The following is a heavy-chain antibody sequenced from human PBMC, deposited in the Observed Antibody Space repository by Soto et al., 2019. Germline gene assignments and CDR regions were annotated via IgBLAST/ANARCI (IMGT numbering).Heavy chain of an antibody. J-gene: IGHJ4*02. Sequence: GGSLRLSXAASGFTFSSFGMHWVRQAPGKGLEWVAVISSGGSDKYYADSVKGRFTISRDNPRNTLYLQMNSLRAEDTAVYYCAKDADIGAAGYYFDYWGQGTLVTVSS. D-gene: IGHD6-13*01. V-gene: IGHV3-30*18. CDR2: ISSGGSDK. CDR3: AKDADIGAAGYYFDY. CDR1: GFTFSSFG.